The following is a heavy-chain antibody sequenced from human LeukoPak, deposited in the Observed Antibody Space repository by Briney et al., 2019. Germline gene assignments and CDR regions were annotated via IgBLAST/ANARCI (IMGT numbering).Heavy chain of an antibody. V-gene: IGHV3-21*04. CDR2: ISSSSSYI. J-gene: IGHJ4*02. D-gene: IGHD6-19*01. CDR3: AKDRQVAGKGDGGY. Sequence: GGSLRLSCAASGFTFSSYSMNWVRQAPGKGLEWVSSISSSSSYIYYADSVKGRFTISRDNAKNSLYLQMNSLRAEDTAVYYCAKDRQVAGKGDGGYWGQGTLVTVSS. CDR1: GFTFSSYS.